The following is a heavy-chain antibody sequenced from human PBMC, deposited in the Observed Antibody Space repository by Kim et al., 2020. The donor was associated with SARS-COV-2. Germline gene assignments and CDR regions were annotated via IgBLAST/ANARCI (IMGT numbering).Heavy chain of an antibody. V-gene: IGHV3-30*18. CDR3: AKAGDLSGGYARHDAFD. D-gene: IGHD3-3*01. Sequence: GGSLRLSCAASGFTFSIYGMHWVRQAPGKGLEWVAVISYDGSNKYYADSVKGRFTISRDNSKNTLYLQMDSLSREDTAVYFCAKAGDLSGGYARHDAFD. CDR2: ISYDGSNK. J-gene: IGHJ3*01. CDR1: GFTFSIYG.